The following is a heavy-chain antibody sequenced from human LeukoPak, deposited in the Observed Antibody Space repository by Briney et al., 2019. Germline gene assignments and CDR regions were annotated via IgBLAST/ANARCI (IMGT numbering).Heavy chain of an antibody. CDR1: GGSISSGDYY. CDR3: ARDWGTALGYIDY. V-gene: IGHV4-30-4*01. Sequence: SQTLSLTCTVSGGSISSGDYYWSWIRQPPGKGLEWIGYIYYSGSTYYNPSLKSRVTISVDTSKNQFSLKLSSVTAADTAVYYCARDWGTALGYIDYWGQGTLVTVSS. D-gene: IGHD2-2*02. CDR2: IYYSGST. J-gene: IGHJ4*02.